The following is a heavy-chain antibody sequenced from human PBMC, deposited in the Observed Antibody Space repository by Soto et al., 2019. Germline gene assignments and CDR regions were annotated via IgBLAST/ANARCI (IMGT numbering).Heavy chain of an antibody. CDR3: ARDHTSRDAY. CDR1: WFSVSSNY. V-gene: IGHV3-53*01. D-gene: IGHD2-2*01. J-gene: IGHJ4*02. CDR2: IYSGGST. Sequence: GGSLRLSCADSWFSVSSNYMTWVRQAPGKGLEWVSVIYSGGSTFYADSVKGRFTISRDNSKNTLSLQMNSLRAEDTAVYYCARDHTSRDAYWGQGTLVTVSS.